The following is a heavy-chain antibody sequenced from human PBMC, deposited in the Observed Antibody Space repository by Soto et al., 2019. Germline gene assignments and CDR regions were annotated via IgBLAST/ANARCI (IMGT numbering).Heavy chain of an antibody. CDR3: ERGARSSGPSHY. J-gene: IGHJ4*02. D-gene: IGHD6-19*01. CDR2: ISWDGGST. V-gene: IGHV3-43D*04. Sequence: EVQLVESGGVVVQPGGSLRLSCAASGFTFDDYAMHWVRQAPGKGLEWVSLISWDGGSTYYADSVKGRFTISRDNSKNSLYLQMNSLRAEDTALYYCERGARSSGPSHYWGQGTLVTVSS. CDR1: GFTFDDYA.